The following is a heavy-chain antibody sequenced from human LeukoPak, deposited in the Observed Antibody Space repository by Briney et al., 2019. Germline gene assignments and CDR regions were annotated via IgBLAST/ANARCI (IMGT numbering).Heavy chain of an antibody. J-gene: IGHJ4*02. CDR1: GYSISSGYY. Sequence: TLSLTCTVSGYSISSGYYWGWIRQPPGKGLEWIGSIYHSGSTYYNPSLKSRVTISVDTSKNQFSLKLSSVTAADTAVYYCARVSGTYSSGWFDYWGQGTLVTVSS. CDR2: IYHSGST. V-gene: IGHV4-38-2*02. CDR3: ARVSGTYSSGWFDY. D-gene: IGHD6-19*01.